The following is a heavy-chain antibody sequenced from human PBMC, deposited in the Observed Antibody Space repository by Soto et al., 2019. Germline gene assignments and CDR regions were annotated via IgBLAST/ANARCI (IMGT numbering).Heavy chain of an antibody. CDR1: VYGCTCHY. V-gene: IGHV1-2*07. CDR3: GRGRSGQIVVCY. CDR2: VGPESGAT. J-gene: IGHJ4*02. Sequence: SVKVTCRAPVYGCTCHYIHWVRQDPEQGPEWMGEVGPESGATRYSHKFQGRVTMTMDTSITTVYMELNNLRPDDTAIYYCGRGRSGQIVVCYWGQGTPVTVSS. D-gene: IGHD1-26*01.